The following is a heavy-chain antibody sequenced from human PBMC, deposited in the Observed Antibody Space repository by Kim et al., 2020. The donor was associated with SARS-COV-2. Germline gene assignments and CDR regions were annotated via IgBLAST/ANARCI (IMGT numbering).Heavy chain of an antibody. Sequence: SGPTLVNPTETLTLTCTVSGFSLSNPRTGVSWIRQPPGKALEWLAHTFSNDEKSYSTSLKGRLTISKDTSKSQVVLIMTNMDPADTATYYCARTYGSGTLKHDVWGQGTLLTVSS. J-gene: IGHJ4*02. V-gene: IGHV2-26*01. CDR1: GFSLSNPRTG. CDR3: ARTYGSGTLKHDV. CDR2: TFSNDEK. D-gene: IGHD3-10*01.